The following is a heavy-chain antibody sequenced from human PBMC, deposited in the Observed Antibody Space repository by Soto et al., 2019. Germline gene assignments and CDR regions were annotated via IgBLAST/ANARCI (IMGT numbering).Heavy chain of an antibody. CDR2: IISSSTYI. CDR3: ARAVATMPRGAPGD. Sequence: EVRLVESGGGLVKPGGSLRLSCAASGFTFSSYSINWVRQAPGKGLEWVSIISSSTYIYYTDSVKGRFTISRDNAKNSLYLQMDSLRVEDTAVYYCARAVATMPRGAPGDWGQGTLVTVSS. CDR1: GFTFSSYS. V-gene: IGHV3-21*01. J-gene: IGHJ4*02. D-gene: IGHD3-10*01.